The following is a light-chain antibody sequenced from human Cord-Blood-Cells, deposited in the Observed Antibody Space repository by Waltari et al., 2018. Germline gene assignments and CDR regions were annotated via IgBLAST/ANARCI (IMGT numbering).Light chain of an antibody. CDR3: SSYTSSSTLV. CDR2: EVS. CDR1: SSDVGGYNY. J-gene: IGLJ3*02. Sequence: QSALTQPASVSGSPGQSIPIPCTGTSSDVGGYNYLSWYQQHPSKAPKLMIYEVSNRPSGVSNLFAGSKSGNAASLTISGQQAEDEADYYCSSYTSSSTLVFGGGTKLTVL. V-gene: IGLV2-14*01.